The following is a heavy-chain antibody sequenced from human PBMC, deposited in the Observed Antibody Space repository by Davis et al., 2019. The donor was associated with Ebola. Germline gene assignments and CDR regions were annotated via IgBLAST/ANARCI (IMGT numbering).Heavy chain of an antibody. D-gene: IGHD2-15*01. CDR2: ISYDGSNK. CDR1: GFTFSSYG. CDR3: AKAGDIVVVVAAAFDI. J-gene: IGHJ3*02. Sequence: SLKISCAASGFTFSSYGMHWVRQAPGKGLEWVAVISYDGSNKYYADSVKGRFTISRDNSKNTLYLQMNSLRAEDTAVYYCAKAGDIVVVVAAAFDIWGQGTMVTVSS. V-gene: IGHV3-30*18.